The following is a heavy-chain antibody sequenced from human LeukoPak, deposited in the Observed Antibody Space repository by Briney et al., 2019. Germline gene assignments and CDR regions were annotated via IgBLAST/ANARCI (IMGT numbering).Heavy chain of an antibody. CDR2: ISHDGSIK. D-gene: IGHD3-9*01. V-gene: IGHV3-30-3*01. CDR1: GFTFSDYA. CDR3: ARDHYDILTGYYPSDY. Sequence: GGSLRLSCATSGFTFSDYAMHWVRQAPGKGLEWVAVISHDGSIKFSADSVKGRFTISRDNSKNTLYLQMNSLRAEDTAVYYCARDHYDILTGYYPSDYWGQGTLVTASS. J-gene: IGHJ4*02.